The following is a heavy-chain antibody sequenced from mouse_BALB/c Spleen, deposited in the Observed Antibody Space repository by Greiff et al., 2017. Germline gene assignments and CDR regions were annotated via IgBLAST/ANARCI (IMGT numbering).Heavy chain of an antibody. CDR3: TTNGYDSMDY. CDR1: GYSFTSYW. J-gene: IGHJ4*01. Sequence: VQLQQSGTVLARPGASVKMSCKASGYSFTSYWMHWVKQRPGQGLEWIGAISPGNSDTSYNQKFKGKAKLTAATSASTAYMEISSLTTEDSAVYYCTTNGYDSMDYWGQGTSVTVSS. V-gene: IGHV1-5*01. CDR2: ISPGNSDT. D-gene: IGHD2-2*01.